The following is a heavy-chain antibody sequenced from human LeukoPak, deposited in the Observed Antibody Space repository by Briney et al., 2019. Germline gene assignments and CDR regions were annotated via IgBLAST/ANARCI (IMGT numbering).Heavy chain of an antibody. CDR3: AKDPRVGSRVATPCH. J-gene: IGHJ4*02. V-gene: IGHV3-23*01. CDR2: ISGSGGST. CDR1: GFTFSRYS. D-gene: IGHD5-24*01. Sequence: GGALRLSFGASGFTFSRYSMSWGRPAPGKGGGWGSPISGSGGSTYYADSVKGRFTISRDNSKSTLFLQMNSLRAEDTAVYYCAKDPRVGSRVATPCHWGQGTLVTVSS.